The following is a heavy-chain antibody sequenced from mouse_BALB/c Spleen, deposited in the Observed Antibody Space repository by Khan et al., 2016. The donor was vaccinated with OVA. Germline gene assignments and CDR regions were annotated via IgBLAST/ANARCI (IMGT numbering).Heavy chain of an antibody. V-gene: IGHV1-18*01. CDR1: GYSFTDYT. CDR2: INPYNGFT. J-gene: IGHJ3*01. Sequence: VQLQQSRPELVKPGASMKISCKASGYSFTDYTMNWVKQSHGKNLEWIGLINPYNGFTTYNQKFKGKATLTVHKSSSTAYMELLSLTSEDSAVYYCARGNYYGSNSWFAYWGQRTLVTVSA. CDR3: ARGNYYGSNSWFAY. D-gene: IGHD1-1*01.